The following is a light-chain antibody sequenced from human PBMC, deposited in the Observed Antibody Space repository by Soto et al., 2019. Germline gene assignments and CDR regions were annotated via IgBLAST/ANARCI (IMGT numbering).Light chain of an antibody. J-gene: IGKJ4*01. CDR3: QQHNNWPLT. V-gene: IGKV3-15*01. Sequence: EIVMTQSPATLSVSPGERATLSCRASQSVGGHLAWYQQKPGQAPRLLIYRVSTRATGIPARFSGSESGTEFTLTISSLQSEDFAVYFCQQHNNWPLTFGGGTKVDIK. CDR1: QSVGGH. CDR2: RVS.